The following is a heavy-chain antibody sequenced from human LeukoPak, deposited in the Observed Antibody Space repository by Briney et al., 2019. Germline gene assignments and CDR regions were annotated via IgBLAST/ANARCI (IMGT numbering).Heavy chain of an antibody. V-gene: IGHV1-69*04. CDR3: ARVAYYYDSSGYYFDY. CDR1: GGTFSSYA. CDR2: IIPILGIA. Sequence: SVKLSCKASGGTFSSYAISWVRQAPGQGLEWMGRIIPILGIANYAQKFQGRVTITADKSTSTAYMELSSLRSEDTAVYYCARVAYYYDSSGYYFDYWGQGTLVTVSS. D-gene: IGHD3-22*01. J-gene: IGHJ4*02.